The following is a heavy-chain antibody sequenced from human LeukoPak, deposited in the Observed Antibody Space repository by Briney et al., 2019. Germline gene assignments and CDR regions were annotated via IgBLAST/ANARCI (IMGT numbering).Heavy chain of an antibody. J-gene: IGHJ5*02. V-gene: IGHV4-59*08. CDR2: IYYSGST. D-gene: IGHD6-19*01. Sequence: SETLSLTCTVSGGSISSYYWSWIRQPPGKGLEWIGYIYYSGSTNYNPSLKSRVTISVDTSKNQFSLKLSSVTAADTAVYYCARHKTIIAVAWDPCGQGTLVTVSS. CDR1: GGSISSYY. CDR3: ARHKTIIAVAWDP.